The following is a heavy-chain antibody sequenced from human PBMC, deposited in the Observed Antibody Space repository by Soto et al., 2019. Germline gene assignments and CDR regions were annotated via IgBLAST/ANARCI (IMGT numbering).Heavy chain of an antibody. V-gene: IGHV1-18*04. D-gene: IGHD5-12*01. J-gene: IGHJ6*02. CDR3: ARQEYSGYARHDYYGLDV. CDR1: GYTFTTHG. CDR2: ISVYNRNT. Sequence: ASVKVSCKASGYTFTTHGISWVRRAPGQGLEWMGWISVYNRNTNYAQKLQGRVTMTTDTSTSTAYMELRSLRSDDTAVYYCARQEYSGYARHDYYGLDVWGQGTRVTVSS.